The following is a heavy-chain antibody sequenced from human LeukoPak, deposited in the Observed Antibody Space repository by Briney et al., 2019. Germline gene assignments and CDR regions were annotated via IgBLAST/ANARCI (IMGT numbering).Heavy chain of an antibody. CDR1: GYSFTSYW. Sequence: GESLKISCKGSGYSFTSYWIGWVRQMPGKGLEWMGIIYPGDSDTRYSPSFQGQVTISADKSISTAYLQWSSLKASDTAMYYCARLRQYYDSSGYYYFDYWGQGTLVTVSS. V-gene: IGHV5-51*01. D-gene: IGHD3-22*01. J-gene: IGHJ4*02. CDR2: IYPGDSDT. CDR3: ARLRQYYDSSGYYYFDY.